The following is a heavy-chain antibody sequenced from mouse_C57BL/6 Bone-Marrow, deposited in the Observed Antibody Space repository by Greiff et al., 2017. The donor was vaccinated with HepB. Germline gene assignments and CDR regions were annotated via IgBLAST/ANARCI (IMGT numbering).Heavy chain of an antibody. CDR3: TKMRGSYLDN. CDR1: GFNIKDDY. J-gene: IGHJ2*01. CDR2: IDPENGDT. Sequence: VQLQQSGAELVRPGASVKLSCTASGFNIKDDYMPWVKQRPEQGLEWIGWIDPENGDTEYASKFQGKATITADTSSNTAYLQLSSLTPEDTAVCYCTKMRGSYLDNWGQGTTLTVSS. V-gene: IGHV14-4*01.